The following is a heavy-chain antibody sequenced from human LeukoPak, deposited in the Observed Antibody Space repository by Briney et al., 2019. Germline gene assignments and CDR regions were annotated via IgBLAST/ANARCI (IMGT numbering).Heavy chain of an antibody. CDR3: AKSNGYGLIDI. J-gene: IGHJ3*02. CDR2: IYTSGST. D-gene: IGHD3-22*01. V-gene: IGHV4-61*02. Sequence: SETLSLTCTVSGGSISSGSYYWNWIRQPAGKGLEWIGRIYTSGSTNYNPSLKSRVTISVDTSKNQFSLKLSSVTAADTAVYYCAKSNGYGLIDIWDQGTMVTVSS. CDR1: GGSISSGSYY.